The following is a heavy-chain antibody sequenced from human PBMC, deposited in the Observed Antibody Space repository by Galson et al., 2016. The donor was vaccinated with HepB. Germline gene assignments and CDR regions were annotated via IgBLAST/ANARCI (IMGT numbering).Heavy chain of an antibody. J-gene: IGHJ4*02. CDR2: FDPDESET. D-gene: IGHD3-22*01. Sequence: SVKVSCKVSGSTLTELSIHWARQPPGKGLEWMGGFDPDESETIYAPNFQGRVTTTEDTSTDTAYLELSSLRAEDTAVYYCATDRVAYYDDGGYYSLLDYWGQGTLVTVSS. CDR1: GSTLTELS. CDR3: ATDRVAYYDDGGYYSLLDY. V-gene: IGHV1-24*01.